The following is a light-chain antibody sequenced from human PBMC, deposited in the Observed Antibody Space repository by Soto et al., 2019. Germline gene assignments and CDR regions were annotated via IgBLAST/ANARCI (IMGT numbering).Light chain of an antibody. CDR2: GVS. CDR3: CSYAGTYPVF. CDR1: SSDVGGYNY. J-gene: IGLJ2*01. Sequence: QSALTQPRSVSGSPGQSVTISCTGSSSDVGGYNYVSWYQHHPDKVPKLIIFGVSKRPSGVPDRFSGSKSGNTASLTISGLQAEDEADYFCCSYAGTYPVFFGGGTQLTV. V-gene: IGLV2-11*01.